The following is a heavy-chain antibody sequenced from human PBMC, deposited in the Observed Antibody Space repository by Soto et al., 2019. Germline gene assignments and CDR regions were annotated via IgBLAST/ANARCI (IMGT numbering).Heavy chain of an antibody. CDR1: GDSMTKYY. V-gene: IGHV4-4*07. J-gene: IGHJ4*02. D-gene: IGHD1-26*01. Sequence: SETLSLTCNVSGDSMTKYYWSWIRQPAGKGLEWIGRIYTSGSTNYNPSLKSRVTMSIDTSNNHFSLSLKSVTAADTAMYYCARTVGAAYYFDFWGQGARVTVSS. CDR2: IYTSGST. CDR3: ARTVGAAYYFDF.